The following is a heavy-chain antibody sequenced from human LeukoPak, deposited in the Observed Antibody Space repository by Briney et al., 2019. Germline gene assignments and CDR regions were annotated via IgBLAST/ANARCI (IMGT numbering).Heavy chain of an antibody. D-gene: IGHD3-16*01. CDR3: ARFGDQGFDY. CDR2: IYYSGST. J-gene: IGHJ4*02. Sequence: SETLSLTCTVSGGSISSYYWSWIRQPPGKGLEWIGYIYYSGSTNYSPSLKSRVTISVDTSKKQFSLKLSSVTAADTAMYYCARFGDQGFDYWGQGTLVTVSS. CDR1: GGSISSYY. V-gene: IGHV4-59*01.